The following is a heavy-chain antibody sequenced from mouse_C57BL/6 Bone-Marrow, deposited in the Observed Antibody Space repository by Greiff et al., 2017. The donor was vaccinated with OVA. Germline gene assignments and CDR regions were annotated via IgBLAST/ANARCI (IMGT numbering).Heavy chain of an antibody. CDR3: ATDYGPPIYYTMDY. J-gene: IGHJ4*01. Sequence: QVQLQQPGAELVMPGASVKLSCKASGYTFTSYWMHWVKQRPGQGLEWIGEIDPSDSYTNYNQKFKGKSTLTVDKSSSTAYMQLSSLTSEDSAVYYCATDYGPPIYYTMDYWGQGTAVTVSS. D-gene: IGHD1-1*01. CDR1: GYTFTSYW. CDR2: IDPSDSYT. V-gene: IGHV1-69*01.